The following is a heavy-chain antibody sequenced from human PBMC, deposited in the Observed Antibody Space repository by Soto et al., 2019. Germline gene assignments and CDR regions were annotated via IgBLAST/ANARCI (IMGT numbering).Heavy chain of an antibody. Sequence: PSETLSLTCSVSGGSISSGYYYWSWIRQPPGKGLEWIGNIYYSGNTYYNPSLKSRVTMSVDTSKNQFSLKLSSVTAADTAVYYCARKRHDAFEIWGQGSMVTV. CDR3: ARKRHDAFEI. V-gene: IGHV4-30-4*01. J-gene: IGHJ3*02. CDR2: IYYSGNT. CDR1: GGSISSGYYY.